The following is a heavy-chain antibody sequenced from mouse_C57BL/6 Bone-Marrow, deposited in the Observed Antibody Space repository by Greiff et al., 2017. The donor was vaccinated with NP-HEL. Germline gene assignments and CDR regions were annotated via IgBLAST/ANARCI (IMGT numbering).Heavy chain of an antibody. V-gene: IGHV1-81*01. CDR1: GYTFTSYG. J-gene: IGHJ2*01. Sequence: VQLQQSGAELARPGASVKLSCKASGYTFTSYGISWVKQRTGQGLEWIGEIYPRSGNTYYNEKFKGKATLTADKSSSTAYMELRSLTSEDSAVYVCARSGYYGSSRSVYYFDYWGQGTTLTVSS. CDR3: ARSGYYGSSRSVYYFDY. D-gene: IGHD1-1*01. CDR2: IYPRSGNT.